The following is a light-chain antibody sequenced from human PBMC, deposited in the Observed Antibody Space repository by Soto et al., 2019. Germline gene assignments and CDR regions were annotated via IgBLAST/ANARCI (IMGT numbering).Light chain of an antibody. Sequence: QSALTQPPSASGSPGQSVTISCTGTSSDVGAYNYVSWYQQYTGKAPKLMIYDVSKRPSGVPDRFSGSKSGNTASLIVSGLRADDEAVYYCSSYGGGDTFHVIFGGGTKLTVL. CDR2: DVS. V-gene: IGLV2-8*01. CDR3: SSYGGGDTFHVI. J-gene: IGLJ2*01. CDR1: SSDVGAYNY.